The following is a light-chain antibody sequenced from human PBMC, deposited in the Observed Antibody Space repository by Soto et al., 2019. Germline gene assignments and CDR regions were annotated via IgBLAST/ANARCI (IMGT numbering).Light chain of an antibody. V-gene: IGKV2-28*01. J-gene: IGKJ2*02. CDR2: LGS. Sequence: DIVMTQSPLSLPVTPGEPASISCRSSQSLLHSNGYNYLDWYLQKPGQSPQLLIYLGSNRASGVPDRFSGSGSGTDFTLKISRVGAEDVGVYYCMQALQTPCTFGQGTKVDIK. CDR3: MQALQTPCT. CDR1: QSLLHSNGYNY.